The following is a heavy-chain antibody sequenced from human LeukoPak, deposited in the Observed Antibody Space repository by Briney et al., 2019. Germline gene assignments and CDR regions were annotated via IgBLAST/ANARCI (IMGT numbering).Heavy chain of an antibody. Sequence: SETLPLTCTVSGGSISSYYWSWIRQPPGKGLEWIGYIYYSGSTNYNPSLKSRVTISVDTSKNQFSLKLSSVTAAGTAVYYCVATALRRRKDYYGMDVWGKGTTVTVSS. J-gene: IGHJ6*04. D-gene: IGHD4-17*01. CDR1: GGSISSYY. V-gene: IGHV4-59*01. CDR2: IYYSGST. CDR3: VATALRRRKDYYGMDV.